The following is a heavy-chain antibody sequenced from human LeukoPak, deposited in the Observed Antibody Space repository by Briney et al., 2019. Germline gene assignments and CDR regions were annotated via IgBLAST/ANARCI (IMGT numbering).Heavy chain of an antibody. J-gene: IGHJ4*02. D-gene: IGHD2-15*01. CDR3: ARDRAYCSGGSCSTYYFDY. CDR2: IYASGST. Sequence: PSETLSLTCTVSGDSISSYYWSWIRQPAGKGLEWIGRIYASGSTNYNPSLKSRVTMSVDTSKNLFSLKLSSVTAADTAVYYCARDRAYCSGGSCSTYYFDYWGQGTLVTVSS. CDR1: GDSISSYY. V-gene: IGHV4-4*07.